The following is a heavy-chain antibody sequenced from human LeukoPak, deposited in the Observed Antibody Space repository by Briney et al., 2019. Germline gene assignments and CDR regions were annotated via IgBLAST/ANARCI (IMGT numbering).Heavy chain of an antibody. D-gene: IGHD3-22*01. CDR1: GGFTISSSYY. Sequence: SETLSLTCIVSGGFTISSSYYWGWIRQPPGKGLEWIGSIYYSGSTYYDPSLKNRVTISVDKSKNQFSLKLSSVTAADTAVYYCARLSSRIGVVLWGQGTLVTVSS. V-gene: IGHV4-39*01. CDR3: ARLSSRIGVVL. J-gene: IGHJ4*02. CDR2: IYYSGST.